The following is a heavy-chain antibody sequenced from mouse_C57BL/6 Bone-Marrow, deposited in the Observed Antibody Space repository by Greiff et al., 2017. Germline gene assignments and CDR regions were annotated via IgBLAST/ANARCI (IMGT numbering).Heavy chain of an antibody. V-gene: IGHV5-9*01. D-gene: IGHD1-1*01. Sequence: EVMLVESGGGLVKPGGSLKLSCAASGFTFSSYTMSWVRQTPEKRLEWVATISGGGGNTYYPDSVKGRFTISRDNAKNTLYLQMSSLRSEDTALYYCAREGFYYGPAWFAYWGEGTLVTVSA. CDR2: ISGGGGNT. CDR3: AREGFYYGPAWFAY. J-gene: IGHJ3*01. CDR1: GFTFSSYT.